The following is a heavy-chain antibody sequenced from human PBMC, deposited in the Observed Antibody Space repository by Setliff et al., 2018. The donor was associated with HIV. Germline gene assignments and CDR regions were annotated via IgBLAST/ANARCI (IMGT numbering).Heavy chain of an antibody. CDR3: ARGTTSITFDY. J-gene: IGHJ4*02. Sequence: ASVKVSCKASGYTFTTYDINWVRQATGQGLEWMGWMNPNSGNTGYAERFQGRVTMTRDTSISTVYMELTSLRSEDMAVYYGARGTTSITFDYWSQGTLVTVSS. CDR2: MNPNSGNT. V-gene: IGHV1-8*02. D-gene: IGHD1-1*01. CDR1: GYTFTTYD.